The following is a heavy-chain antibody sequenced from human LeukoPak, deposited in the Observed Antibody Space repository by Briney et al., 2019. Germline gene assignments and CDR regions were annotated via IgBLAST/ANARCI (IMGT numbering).Heavy chain of an antibody. D-gene: IGHD4-23*01. CDR1: GFTLRSIR. CDR3: ARAVTVVTNNWFDP. CDR2: ISSSSSYI. Sequence: GGSLNPPFAASGFTLRSIRLNGAGQAQGKGLDWVSSISSSSSYIYYADSVKGRFTISRDNAKNSLYLQMNSLRAEDTAVYYCARAVTVVTNNWFDPWGQGTLVTVSS. J-gene: IGHJ5*02. V-gene: IGHV3-21*01.